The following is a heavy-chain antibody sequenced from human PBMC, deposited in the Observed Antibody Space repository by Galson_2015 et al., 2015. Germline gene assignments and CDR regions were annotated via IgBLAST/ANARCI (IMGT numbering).Heavy chain of an antibody. J-gene: IGHJ6*03. CDR1: GGTFSSYA. CDR2: IIPIFGTA. CDR3: ARDNYDILTGYYYYYYMDV. V-gene: IGHV1-69*06. D-gene: IGHD3-9*01. Sequence: SVKVSCKASGGTFSSYAISWVRQAPGQGLEWMGGIIPIFGTANYAQKFQGRVTITADKSTSTAYMELSSLRSEDTAVYYCARDNYDILTGYYYYYYMDVWGKGTTVTVSS.